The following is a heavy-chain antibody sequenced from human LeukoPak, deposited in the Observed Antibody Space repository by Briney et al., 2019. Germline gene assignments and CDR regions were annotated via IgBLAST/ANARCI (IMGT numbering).Heavy chain of an antibody. CDR2: IIPIFGTA. J-gene: IGHJ4*02. D-gene: IGHD1-26*01. Sequence: ASVKVSCKASGGTFSSYAISRVRQAPGQGLEWMGGIIPIFGTANYAQKFQGRVTIATDESTSTAYMELSSLRSEDTAVYYCARGATWELYYWGQGTLVTVSS. CDR1: GGTFSSYA. V-gene: IGHV1-69*05. CDR3: ARGATWELYY.